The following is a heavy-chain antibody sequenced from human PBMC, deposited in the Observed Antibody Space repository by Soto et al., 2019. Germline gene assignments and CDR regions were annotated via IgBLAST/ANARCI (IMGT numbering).Heavy chain of an antibody. Sequence: QVQLVQSGVEVKKPGSSVKVSCKASGGTFSSYAISWVRQAPGQGLEWMGGFIPMFNRPHSARKFQGIVTITADESTTTAYMDLSSLRSEDTAVYYCARGQFHHVSNYYYALDVWGQGTTVTVSS. CDR2: FIPMFNRP. V-gene: IGHV1-69*01. J-gene: IGHJ6*02. CDR3: ARGQFHHVSNYYYALDV. CDR1: GGTFSSYA.